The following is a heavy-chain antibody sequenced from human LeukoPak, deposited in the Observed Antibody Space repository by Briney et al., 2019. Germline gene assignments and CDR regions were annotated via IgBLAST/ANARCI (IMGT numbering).Heavy chain of an antibody. J-gene: IGHJ1*01. CDR1: GFTVSSNY. Sequence: GGSLRLSCAASGFTVSSNYMSWVRQAPGKGLEWVSVIYSVGSTYYADSVKGRFTISRDNSKNTLYLQMNSLRAEDTAVYYCARDGNDYGDYEYFQHWGQGTLVTVSS. CDR2: IYSVGST. V-gene: IGHV3-53*01. CDR3: ARDGNDYGDYEYFQH. D-gene: IGHD4-17*01.